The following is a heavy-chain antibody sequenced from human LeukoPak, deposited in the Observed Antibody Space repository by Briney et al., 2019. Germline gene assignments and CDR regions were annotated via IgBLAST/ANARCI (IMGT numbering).Heavy chain of an antibody. CDR1: GGSISSGGYS. D-gene: IGHD5-18*01. J-gene: IGHJ4*02. CDR2: IYHSGST. CDR3: ASTKYGYGSYYFDY. Sequence: SETLSLTCAVPGGSISSGGYSWSWIRQPPGKGLEWIGYIYHSGSTYYNPSLKSRVTISVDRSKNQFSLKLSSVTAADTAVYYCASTKYGYGSYYFDYWGQGTLVTVSS. V-gene: IGHV4-30-2*01.